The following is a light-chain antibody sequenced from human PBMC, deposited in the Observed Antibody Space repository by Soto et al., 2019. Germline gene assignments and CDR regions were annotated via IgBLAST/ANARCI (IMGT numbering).Light chain of an antibody. J-gene: IGLJ1*01. CDR3: SSYTSSSTDV. CDR2: DVN. CDR1: SSDVGGYDF. V-gene: IGLV2-14*03. Sequence: QSALTQPASVSGSPGQSITISCTGTSSDVGGYDFVSWYQQHPGKAPKLLIYDVNNRPSGVSDRFSGSKSGNTASLTISWLQAEDEADYYCSSYTSSSTDVFGTGT.